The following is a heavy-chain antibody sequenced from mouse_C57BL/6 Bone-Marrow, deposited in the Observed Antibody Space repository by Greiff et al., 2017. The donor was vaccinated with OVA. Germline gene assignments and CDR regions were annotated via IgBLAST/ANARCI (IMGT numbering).Heavy chain of an antibody. V-gene: IGHV1-81*01. D-gene: IGHD2-4*01. Sequence: QVQLKESGAELARPGASVKLSCKASGYTFTSYGISWVKQRTGQGLEWIGEIYPRSGNTYYNEKFKGKATLTADKSSSTAYMELRSLTSEDSAVYFCASGDYLFAYWGQGTLVTVSA. CDR1: GYTFTSYG. CDR2: IYPRSGNT. J-gene: IGHJ3*01. CDR3: ASGDYLFAY.